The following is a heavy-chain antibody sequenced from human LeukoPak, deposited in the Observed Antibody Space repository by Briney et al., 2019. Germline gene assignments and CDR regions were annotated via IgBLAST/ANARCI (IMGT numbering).Heavy chain of an antibody. V-gene: IGHV4-34*01. CDR3: ARGRQQLRRRVWFDP. Sequence: PETLSLTCAVYGGSFSGYYWSWIRQPPGKGLEWIGEINHSGSTNYNPSLKSRVTISVDTSKNQFSLKLRSVTAADTAVYYCARGRQQLRRRVWFDPWGQGTLVTVSS. CDR1: GGSFSGYY. D-gene: IGHD6-13*01. CDR2: INHSGST. J-gene: IGHJ5*02.